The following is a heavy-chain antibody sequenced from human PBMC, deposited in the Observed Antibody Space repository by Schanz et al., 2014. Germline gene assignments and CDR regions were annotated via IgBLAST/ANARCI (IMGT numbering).Heavy chain of an antibody. Sequence: EVQLVESGGDLVKPGGSLRLSCAASGFSFSSYSMNWVRQAPGKGLEWVSSVRSSSSNIYYADSVKGRFTISRDNAKNSLYLQTDSLRAEDPAVYYCARAAAAVLSGNYYYGMDVWGQGTTVTVSS. V-gene: IGHV3-21*01. J-gene: IGHJ6*02. D-gene: IGHD6-13*01. CDR2: VRSSSSNI. CDR3: ARAAAAVLSGNYYYGMDV. CDR1: GFSFSSYS.